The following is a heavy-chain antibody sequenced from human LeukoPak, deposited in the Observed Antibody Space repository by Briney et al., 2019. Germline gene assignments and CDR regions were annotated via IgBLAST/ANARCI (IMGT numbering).Heavy chain of an antibody. CDR3: ARYGDSSGYYDYYFDY. D-gene: IGHD3-22*01. CDR1: GYSFFRYW. CDR2: IYPGDSDT. J-gene: IGHJ4*02. Sequence: GESLKISCQASGYSFFRYWIGWVRQMPGKGLEWMGIIYPGDSDTRYSPSFQGQVTISADKSISTAYLQWSSLKASDTAMYYCARYGDSSGYYDYYFDYWGQGTLVTVSS. V-gene: IGHV5-51*01.